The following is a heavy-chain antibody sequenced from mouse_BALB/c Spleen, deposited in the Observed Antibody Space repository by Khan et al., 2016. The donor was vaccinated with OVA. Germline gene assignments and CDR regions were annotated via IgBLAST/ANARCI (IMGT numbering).Heavy chain of an antibody. J-gene: IGHJ1*01. V-gene: IGHV1S137*01. Sequence: QVQLQQSGAELVRPGVSVKISCKGSGYTFTHYAMHWVKQSHAKSLEWIGVISTYYGDASYNQKFKGKATMTVDKSSSTAYMELARLTSEDSAIDCGARDYGSSYRYFDVWGAGTTVTVSS. CDR2: ISTYYGDA. D-gene: IGHD1-1*01. CDR3: ARDYGSSYRYFDV. CDR1: GYTFTHYA.